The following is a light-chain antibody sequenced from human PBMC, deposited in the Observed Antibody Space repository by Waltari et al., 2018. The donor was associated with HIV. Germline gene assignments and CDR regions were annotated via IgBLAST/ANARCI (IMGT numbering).Light chain of an antibody. CDR1: SADVGYYNY. CDR2: DVN. V-gene: IGLV2-23*02. Sequence: LTQPASVSGSPGQSITISCTGSSADVGYYNYVSWYQHQPGKAPKLMVYDVNKRPSGISNRFSGSKSGNTASLTISGLQTDDEADYFCCSYAGSWVFGGGTKLTVL. J-gene: IGLJ3*02. CDR3: CSYAGSWV.